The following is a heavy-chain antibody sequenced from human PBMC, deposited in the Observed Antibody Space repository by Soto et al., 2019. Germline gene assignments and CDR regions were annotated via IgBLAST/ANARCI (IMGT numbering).Heavy chain of an antibody. J-gene: IGHJ4*02. CDR1: GFAFSSYG. CDR3: RFELQNFDDY. CDR2: IWYDGSNK. Sequence: TGGSLRLSCAASGFAFSSYGMHWVRQAPGKGLEWVAVIWYDGSNKYYADSVKGRFTISRDNSKNTLYLQMNSLRAEDTAVYYCRFELQNFDDYWGQGTLVTVSS. D-gene: IGHD1-26*01. V-gene: IGHV3-33*01.